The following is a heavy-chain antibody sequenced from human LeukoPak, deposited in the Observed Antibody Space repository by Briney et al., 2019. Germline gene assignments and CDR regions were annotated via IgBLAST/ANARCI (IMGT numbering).Heavy chain of an antibody. CDR2: ISGSGGST. Sequence: GGSLRLSCAASGFTVSSNYMSWVRQAPGKGLEWVSGISGSGGSTYYADSVKGRFTISRDNSKNTLYLQMNSLRAEDTAVYYCAKDPGMVATYWGQGTLVIVSS. D-gene: IGHD5-12*01. CDR3: AKDPGMVATY. V-gene: IGHV3-23*01. CDR1: GFTVSSNY. J-gene: IGHJ4*02.